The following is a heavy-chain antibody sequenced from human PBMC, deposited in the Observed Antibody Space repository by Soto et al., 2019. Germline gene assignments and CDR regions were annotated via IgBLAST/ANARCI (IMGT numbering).Heavy chain of an antibody. V-gene: IGHV1-46*01. CDR2: INPNGGST. Sequence: ASVKVSCKASGYIFTNYYIHWVRQAPGQGLEWMAIINPNGGSTNCAQEFQGRITLTRDTSTSTVYMDLSSLTSEDTAVYYCATIVPGYCSSTSCLNWFDPWGQGTLVTVSS. D-gene: IGHD2-2*01. CDR3: ATIVPGYCSSTSCLNWFDP. CDR1: GYIFTNYY. J-gene: IGHJ5*02.